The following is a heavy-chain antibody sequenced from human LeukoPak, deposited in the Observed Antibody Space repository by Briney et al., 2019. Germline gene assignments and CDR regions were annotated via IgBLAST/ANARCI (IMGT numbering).Heavy chain of an antibody. Sequence: VNLGGSLRLSCAASGFTFSSYSMNWVRQAPGKGLEWVSSISSSSSYIYYADSVKGRFTISRDNAKNSLYLQMNSLRAKDTAVYYCATSSPRWELPNFDYWGQGTLVTVSS. CDR3: ATSSPRWELPNFDY. J-gene: IGHJ4*02. CDR1: GFTFSSYS. V-gene: IGHV3-21*01. CDR2: ISSSSSYI. D-gene: IGHD1-26*01.